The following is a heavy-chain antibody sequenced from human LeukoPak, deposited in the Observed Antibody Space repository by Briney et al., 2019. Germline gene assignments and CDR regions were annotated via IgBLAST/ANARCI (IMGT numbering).Heavy chain of an antibody. CDR1: GYTFTSYD. J-gene: IGHJ6*03. D-gene: IGHD2-2*01. V-gene: IGHV1-8*01. Sequence: ASVTVSCKASGYTFTSYDINWVRQATGQGLEWMGWMNPNSGNTGYAQKFQGRVTMARNTSISTAYMELSSLRSEDTAVYYCAGCSSTSCYYYYYMDVWGKGTTVTVSS. CDR3: AGCSSTSCYYYYYMDV. CDR2: MNPNSGNT.